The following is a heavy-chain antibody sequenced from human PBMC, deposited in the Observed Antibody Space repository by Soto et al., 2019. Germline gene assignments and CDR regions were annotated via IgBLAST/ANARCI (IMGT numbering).Heavy chain of an antibody. CDR3: ASAGGYRYGPDAFDI. Sequence: SVKVSCKASGGTFSSYAISGVRQAPGQGLEWMGGIIPIFGTANYAQKFQGRVTITADESTSTAYMELSSLRSEDTAVYYCASAGGYRYGPDAFDIWGQGTMVTVSS. J-gene: IGHJ3*02. CDR2: IIPIFGTA. CDR1: GGTFSSYA. V-gene: IGHV1-69*13. D-gene: IGHD5-18*01.